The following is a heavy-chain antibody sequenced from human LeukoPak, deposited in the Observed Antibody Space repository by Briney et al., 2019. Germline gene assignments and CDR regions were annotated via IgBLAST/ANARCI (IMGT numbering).Heavy chain of an antibody. CDR3: ARVDSSSWYSLDY. V-gene: IGHV4-59*01. CDR2: IYYSGST. J-gene: IGHJ4*02. Sequence: SETLSLTCTVSGGSISSYYWNWIRQPPGKGLEWIGYIYYSGSTNYNPSLKSRVTISVDTSKNQFSLKLSSVTAADTAVYYCARVDSSSWYSLDYWGQGTLVTVSS. D-gene: IGHD6-13*01. CDR1: GGSISSYY.